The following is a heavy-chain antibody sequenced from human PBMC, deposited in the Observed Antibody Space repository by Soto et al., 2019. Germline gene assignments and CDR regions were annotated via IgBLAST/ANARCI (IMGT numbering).Heavy chain of an antibody. D-gene: IGHD6-13*01. J-gene: IGHJ4*02. CDR3: ARETAGYNSTSAFDY. Sequence: PGGSLRLSCAASGFTFSTYSMNWVRQAPGKGLEWISSISSTSTYIYYADSLKGRFTISRDNTKNSLYLQINSLRDDDTAVYYCARETAGYNSTSAFDYWGQGALVTVSS. CDR2: ISSTSTYI. CDR1: GFTFSTYS. V-gene: IGHV3-21*01.